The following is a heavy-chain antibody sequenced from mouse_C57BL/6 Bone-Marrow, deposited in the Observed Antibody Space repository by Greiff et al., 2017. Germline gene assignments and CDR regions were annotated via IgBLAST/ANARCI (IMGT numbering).Heavy chain of an antibody. CDR2: IWWDDDK. Sequence: QVTLKVSGPGILQPSQTLSLTCSFSGFSLSTFGMGVGWIRQPSGKGLEWLAHIWWDDDKYYNPALKSRLTISKDTSKNQVFLKIANVDTADTATDYCARDYYGSSFYAMDYWGQGTSVTVSS. J-gene: IGHJ4*01. D-gene: IGHD1-1*01. V-gene: IGHV8-8*01. CDR1: GFSLSTFGMG. CDR3: ARDYYGSSFYAMDY.